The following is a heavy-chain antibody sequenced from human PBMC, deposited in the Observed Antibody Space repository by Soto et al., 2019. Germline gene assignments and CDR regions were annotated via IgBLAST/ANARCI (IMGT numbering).Heavy chain of an antibody. Sequence: QVQLVQSGAEVKKPGASVKVSCKASGYTFTSYYMHWVRQAPGQGLEWMGIINPSGGSTRYAQKSQGRVTMTRDTSTSTVYMELSSLRSEDTAVYYCASNGYSSTWHAWFDPWGQGTLVTVSS. V-gene: IGHV1-46*03. CDR3: ASNGYSSTWHAWFDP. CDR2: INPSGGST. D-gene: IGHD6-13*01. CDR1: GYTFTSYY. J-gene: IGHJ5*02.